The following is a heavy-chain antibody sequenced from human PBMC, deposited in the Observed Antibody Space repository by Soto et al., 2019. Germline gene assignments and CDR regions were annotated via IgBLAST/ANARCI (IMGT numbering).Heavy chain of an antibody. CDR2: ISAYNGNT. CDR3: ARGIRAYSSSWRQPSNFYYYYYYGMDV. V-gene: IGHV1-18*01. CDR1: GYTFTSYG. J-gene: IGHJ6*02. D-gene: IGHD6-13*01. Sequence: QVQLVQSGAEVKKPGASVKVSCKASGYTFTSYGISWVRQAPGQGLEWMGWISAYNGNTNYAQKLQGRVTMTTDTSTRPAYMGLRSLRSDDTAVYYCARGIRAYSSSWRQPSNFYYYYYYGMDVWGQGTTVTVSS.